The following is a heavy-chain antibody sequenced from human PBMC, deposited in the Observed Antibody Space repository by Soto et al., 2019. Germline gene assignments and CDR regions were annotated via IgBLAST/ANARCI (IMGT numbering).Heavy chain of an antibody. CDR2: INAGNGNT. CDR3: ARVDPRYFDWLRAFEI. V-gene: IGHV1-3*01. J-gene: IGHJ3*02. D-gene: IGHD3-9*01. CDR1: GYTFTSYA. Sequence: ASVKVSCKASGYTFTSYAMHWVRQAPGQRLEWMGWINAGNGNTKYSQKFQGRVTITRDTSASTAYMEPSSLRSEDTAVYYCARVDPRYFDWLRAFEIRGQGTMVTVSS.